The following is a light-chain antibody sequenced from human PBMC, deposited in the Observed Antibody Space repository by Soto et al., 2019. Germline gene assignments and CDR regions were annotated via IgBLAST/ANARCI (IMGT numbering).Light chain of an antibody. CDR1: QTISSW. CDR3: QHYYSYSWA. V-gene: IGKV1-5*03. CDR2: KAS. J-gene: IGKJ1*01. Sequence: DIQMTQSPSSLSGSVGDRVTITCRASQTISSWLAWYQQKPGKAPKLLIYKASTLKSGVPSRFSGSGSGTEFTLTISSLQSDDFATYYCQHYYSYSWAFGQGTKVEIK.